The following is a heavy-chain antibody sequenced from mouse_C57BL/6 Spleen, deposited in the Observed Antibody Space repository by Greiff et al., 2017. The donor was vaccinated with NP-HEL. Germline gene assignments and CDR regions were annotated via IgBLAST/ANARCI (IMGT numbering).Heavy chain of an antibody. D-gene: IGHD2-2*01. J-gene: IGHJ4*01. CDR3: TRTTYGYGAMDY. Sequence: QVQLQQSGAELVRPGASVTLSCKASGYTFTDYEMHWVKQTPVHGLEWIGAIDPETGGTAYNQKFKGKAILTADKSSSTAYMELRSLTSEDSAVYYCTRTTYGYGAMDYWGQGTSVTVSS. CDR2: IDPETGGT. CDR1: GYTFTDYE. V-gene: IGHV1-15*01.